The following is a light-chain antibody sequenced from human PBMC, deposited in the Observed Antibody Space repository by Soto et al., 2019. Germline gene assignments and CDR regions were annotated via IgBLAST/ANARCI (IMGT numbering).Light chain of an antibody. CDR1: QSVSSN. V-gene: IGKV3D-15*01. CDR3: QQSYSTPRT. Sequence: EIVITPSPATPSVSPGERATLSCRASQSVSSNLAWYQQKPGQAPRLLIYGASSRATGIPDRFSGSGSGTDFTLTISSLQPEDFATYYCQQSYSTPRTFGQGTKVDNK. J-gene: IGKJ1*01. CDR2: GAS.